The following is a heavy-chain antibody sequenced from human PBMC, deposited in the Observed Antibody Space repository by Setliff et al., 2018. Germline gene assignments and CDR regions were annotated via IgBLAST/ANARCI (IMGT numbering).Heavy chain of an antibody. Sequence: KPSETLSLTCSVSGGSISSGGFYWSWIRQSAGRGLEWIGHFHTGGATDYNLSLKSRVTISLDSSKNQFSLRLSSVTAADAAVYFCARLRGIAVPGAPKYYSPGYWGQGILVTVSS. J-gene: IGHJ4*02. V-gene: IGHV4-61*09. CDR3: ARLRGIAVPGAPKYYSPGY. D-gene: IGHD6-19*01. CDR2: FHTGGAT. CDR1: GGSISSGGFY.